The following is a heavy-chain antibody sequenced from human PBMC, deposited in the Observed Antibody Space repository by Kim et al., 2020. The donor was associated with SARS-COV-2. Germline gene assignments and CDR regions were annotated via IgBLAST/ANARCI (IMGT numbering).Heavy chain of an antibody. D-gene: IGHD4-17*01. CDR3: ARPPNTYGGNSGVAFDI. CDR2: IYPGDSDT. CDR1: GYRFTSYW. V-gene: IGHV5-51*01. J-gene: IGHJ3*02. Sequence: GESLKISCKGCGYRFTSYWIGWVRQMPGKGLEWMGIIYPGDSDTRYSPSFQGQVTISADKSINTAYLQWSSLKASDTAMYYCARPPNTYGGNSGVAFDIWGQGTMVTVSS.